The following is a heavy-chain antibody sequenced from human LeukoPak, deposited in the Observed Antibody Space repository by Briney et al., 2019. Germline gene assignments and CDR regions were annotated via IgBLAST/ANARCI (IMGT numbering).Heavy chain of an antibody. D-gene: IGHD3-22*01. V-gene: IGHV4-4*07. J-gene: IGHJ4*02. CDR3: AREVLEYHDSSGYYYYFDY. CDR1: GGSISSYY. CDR2: IYTSGST. Sequence: SETLSLTCTVSGGSISSYYWSWIRQPAGKGLEWIGRIYTSGSTNYNPSLKSRVTISVDKSKNQFSLKLSSVAAADTAVYYCAREVLEYHDSSGYYYYFDYWGQGTLVTVSS.